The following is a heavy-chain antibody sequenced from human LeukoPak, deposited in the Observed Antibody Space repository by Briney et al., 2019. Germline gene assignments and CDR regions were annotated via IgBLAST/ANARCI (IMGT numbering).Heavy chain of an antibody. V-gene: IGHV1-46*01. CDR2: INPSADST. CDR1: GYTFTSYY. D-gene: IGHD6-13*01. Sequence: ASVKVSCKASGYTFTSYYMHWVRQAPGQGLEWVGIINPSADSTSYARKFQGRVTMTRDTSTSTVYMELSSLRSEDTAVYYCARDRTIAAHTQSDYWGQGTLVTVSS. CDR3: ARDRTIAAHTQSDY. J-gene: IGHJ4*02.